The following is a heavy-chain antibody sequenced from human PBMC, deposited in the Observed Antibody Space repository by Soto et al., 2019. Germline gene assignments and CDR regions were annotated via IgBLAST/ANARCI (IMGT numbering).Heavy chain of an antibody. V-gene: IGHV3-13*01. Sequence: GSLRLSCAASGFTFSSYDMHWVRQATGKGLEWVSAIGTAGDTYYPGSVKGRFTISRENAKNSLYLQMNSLRAEDTAVYYCARARGDSGSYYFDYWGQGTLVTVSS. D-gene: IGHD1-26*01. CDR2: IGTAGDT. CDR1: GFTFSSYD. CDR3: ARARGDSGSYYFDY. J-gene: IGHJ4*02.